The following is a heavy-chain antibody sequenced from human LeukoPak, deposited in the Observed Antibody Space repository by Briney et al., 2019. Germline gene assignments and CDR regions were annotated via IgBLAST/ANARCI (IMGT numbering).Heavy chain of an antibody. J-gene: IGHJ4*02. D-gene: IGHD2-2*01. Sequence: SQTLSLTCTVSGGSISSGGYYWSWIRQHPGKGLEWIGYIYYSGSTYYSPSLKSRVTISVDTSKNQFSLKLSSVTAADTAVYYCARTVGVVPAALRYFDYWGQGTLVTVSS. CDR3: ARTVGVVPAALRYFDY. V-gene: IGHV4-31*03. CDR1: GGSISSGGYY. CDR2: IYYSGST.